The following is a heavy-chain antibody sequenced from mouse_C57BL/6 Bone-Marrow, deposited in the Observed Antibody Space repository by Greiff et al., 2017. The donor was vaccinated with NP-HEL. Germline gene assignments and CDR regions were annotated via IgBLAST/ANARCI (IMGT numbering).Heavy chain of an antibody. CDR2: IDPSDSYT. Sequence: VQLQQPGAELVRPGTSVKLSCKASGYTFTSYWMHWVKQRPGQGLEWIGVIDPSDSYTNYNQKFKGKATLTVDTSSSTAYVQLSSLTSEDSAVYYCARGATVVGPDYWGQGTTLTVSS. CDR3: ARGATVVGPDY. J-gene: IGHJ2*01. CDR1: GYTFTSYW. V-gene: IGHV1-59*01. D-gene: IGHD1-1*01.